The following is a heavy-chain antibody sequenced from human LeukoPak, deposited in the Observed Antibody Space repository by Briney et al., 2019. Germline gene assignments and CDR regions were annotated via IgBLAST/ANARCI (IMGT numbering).Heavy chain of an antibody. Sequence: ASMKVSCKASGYTFTSYGISWVRQAPGQGLEWMGWISAYNGNTNYAQKLQGRVTMTTDTSTSTAYMELRSLRSDDTAVYYCARRDFQWLEFQHWGQGTLVTVSS. V-gene: IGHV1-18*01. CDR2: ISAYNGNT. CDR1: GYTFTSYG. CDR3: ARRDFQWLEFQH. D-gene: IGHD5-12*01. J-gene: IGHJ1*01.